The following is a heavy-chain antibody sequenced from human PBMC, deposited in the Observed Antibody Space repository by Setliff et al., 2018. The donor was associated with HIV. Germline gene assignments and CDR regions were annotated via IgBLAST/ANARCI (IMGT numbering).Heavy chain of an antibody. CDR2: VRYKTYGGTS. CDR3: ATARPRHLVSTNPPYYFDY. J-gene: IGHJ4*02. CDR1: GFTFVDYA. Sequence: GGSLRLSCTPSGFTFVDYAVTWVRQALGKGLEWIGFVRYKTYGGTSHYAASVEGRFTISRDNSRSIAYLQMNSLRADDTAVYYCATARPRHLVSTNPPYYFDYWGQGTLVTVSS. D-gene: IGHD2-8*02. V-gene: IGHV3-49*04.